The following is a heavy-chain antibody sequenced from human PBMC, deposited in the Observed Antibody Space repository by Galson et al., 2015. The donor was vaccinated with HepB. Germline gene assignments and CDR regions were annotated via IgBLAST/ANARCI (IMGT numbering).Heavy chain of an antibody. D-gene: IGHD6-13*01. Sequence: SLRLSCAASGFTFSGSAIHWVRQASGKGPKWVGRIRSKANNYATSYVPSLEGRFTISRDDSKNMAYLHMRSLKSEDTAVYYCARLGDFSGYSSRWGQGTLVTVSS. J-gene: IGHJ4*01. V-gene: IGHV3-73*01. CDR1: GFTFSGSA. CDR3: ARLGDFSGYSSR. CDR2: IRSKANNYAT.